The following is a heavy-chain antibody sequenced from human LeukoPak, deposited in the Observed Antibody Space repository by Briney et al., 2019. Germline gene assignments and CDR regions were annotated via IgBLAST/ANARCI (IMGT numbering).Heavy chain of an antibody. CDR2: IYYSGST. D-gene: IGHD6-6*01. CDR1: GGSISSYY. J-gene: IGHJ4*02. Sequence: SDTLSLTCTVSGGSISSYYWSWIRQPPGKGLEWIGYIYYSGSTNYNPSLKSRVTISVDTSKNQFSLKLSSVTAADTAVYYCARLYSSSSGFDYWGQGTLVTVSS. CDR3: ARLYSSSSGFDY. V-gene: IGHV4-59*07.